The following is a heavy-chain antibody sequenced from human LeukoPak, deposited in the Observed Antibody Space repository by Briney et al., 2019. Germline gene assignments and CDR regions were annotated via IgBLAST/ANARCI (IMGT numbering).Heavy chain of an antibody. J-gene: IGHJ3*02. Sequence: PGGSLRLSCAASGFTFSLNEMNWVRQAPGKGLEWVSYINGPASNIFYADSVKGRFTISRDNAKNSLYLQMNSLRAEDTAVYYCARDTLEYSNSPDALDIWGQGTMVTVSS. V-gene: IGHV3-48*03. CDR1: GFTFSLNE. D-gene: IGHD4-23*01. CDR3: ARDTLEYSNSPDALDI. CDR2: INGPASNI.